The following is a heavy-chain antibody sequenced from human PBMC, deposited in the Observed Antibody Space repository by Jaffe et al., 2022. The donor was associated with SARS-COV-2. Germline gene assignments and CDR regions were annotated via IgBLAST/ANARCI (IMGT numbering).Heavy chain of an antibody. J-gene: IGHJ5*02. CDR1: GGSISSGSYY. CDR3: ARERANYYGSGRNTMTLWFDP. D-gene: IGHD3-10*01. CDR2: IYTSGST. V-gene: IGHV4-61*02. Sequence: QVQLQESGPGLVKPSQTLSLTCTVSGGSISSGSYYWSWIRQPAGKGLEWIGRIYTSGSTNYNPSLKSRVTISVDTSKNQFSLKLSSVTAADTAVYYCARERANYYGSGRNTMTLWFDPWGQGTLVTVSS.